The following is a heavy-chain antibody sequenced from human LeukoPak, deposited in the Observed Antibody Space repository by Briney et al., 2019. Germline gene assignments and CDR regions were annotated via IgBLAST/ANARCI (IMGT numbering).Heavy chain of an antibody. D-gene: IGHD2-2*01. J-gene: IGHJ4*02. CDR2: IREDGSEK. CDR1: GFTFSTYW. CDR3: ASWCSNNICGHVY. V-gene: IGHV3-7*01. Sequence: GGSLRLSCAASGFTFSTYWLSWVRHAPGKGLEWVAHIREDGSEKYYVDSVKGRFTISRDNAKKSLYLQMNSLRAEDTAVYYCASWCSNNICGHVYWGQGTLVTVSS.